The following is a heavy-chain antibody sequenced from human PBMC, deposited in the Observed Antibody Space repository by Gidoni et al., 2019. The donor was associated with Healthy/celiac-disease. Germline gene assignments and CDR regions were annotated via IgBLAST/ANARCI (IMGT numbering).Heavy chain of an antibody. CDR2: ISSSSSYI. V-gene: IGHV3-21*01. J-gene: IGHJ4*02. Sequence: EVQLVESGGGLVKPGGSLRLSCAASGFTFSSYSMNWVRQAPGKGLEWVSSISSSSSYIYYADSVKGRFTISRDNAKNSLYLQMNSLRAEDTAVYYCARDPSGPYYYDSSGYLYYFDYWGQGTLVTVSS. D-gene: IGHD3-22*01. CDR1: GFTFSSYS. CDR3: ARDPSGPYYYDSSGYLYYFDY.